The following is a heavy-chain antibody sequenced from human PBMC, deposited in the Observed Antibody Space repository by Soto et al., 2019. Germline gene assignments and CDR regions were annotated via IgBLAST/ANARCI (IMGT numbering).Heavy chain of an antibody. J-gene: IGHJ4*02. D-gene: IGHD3-16*01. CDR1: GDSTSNSNYY. V-gene: IGHV4-39*01. CDR2: IDYYGNT. CDR3: VRGEKYRLQETYYFDY. Sequence: QLQLQESGPGLVKPSETLSLSCSVSGDSTSNSNYYWGWIRQPPGRGLEWVGSIDYYGNTYYNPSVESRVSVYVDRSKGQFSVRLTSVTAADTAVYYCVRGEKYRLQETYYFDYWGQGALVTVSS.